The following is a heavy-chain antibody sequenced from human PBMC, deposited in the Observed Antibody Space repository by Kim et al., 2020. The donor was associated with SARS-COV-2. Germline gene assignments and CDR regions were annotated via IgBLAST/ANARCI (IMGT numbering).Heavy chain of an antibody. J-gene: IGHJ4*02. CDR2: I. V-gene: IGHV3-48*04. Sequence: ISYADSVKGRFLISRDNAQSSLYLQLNSLRAEDTAVYYCARGRGSYYFDYWGQGTLVTVSS. CDR3: ARGRGSYYFDY. D-gene: IGHD1-26*01.